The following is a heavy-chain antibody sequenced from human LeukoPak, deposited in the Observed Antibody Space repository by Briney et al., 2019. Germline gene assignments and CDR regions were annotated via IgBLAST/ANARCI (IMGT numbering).Heavy chain of an antibody. V-gene: IGHV5-51*01. CDR2: IYTGDSET. CDR3: ARHPAWYSSGWAPDY. D-gene: IGHD6-19*01. CDR1: GYSFTSYW. J-gene: IGHJ4*02. Sequence: GESLKISCKGSGYSFTSYWIGWVRQMPGKGLEWMGIIYTGDSETGDSPSFQGQVTISADKSVSTAYLQWSSLKASDTAMYYCARHPAWYSSGWAPDYWGQGTLVTVSS.